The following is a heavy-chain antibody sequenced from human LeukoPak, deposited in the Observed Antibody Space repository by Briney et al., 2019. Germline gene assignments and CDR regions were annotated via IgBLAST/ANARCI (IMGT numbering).Heavy chain of an antibody. Sequence: GASVKVSCKASGGTFSSYAISWVRQAPGQGLEWMGGIIPIFGTANYAQKFQGRVTITADKSTSTAYMELSSLRSEDTAMYYCARSRAAMNIEDAFDIWGQGTMVTVSS. CDR3: ARSRAAMNIEDAFDI. V-gene: IGHV1-69*06. J-gene: IGHJ3*02. CDR1: GGTFSSYA. D-gene: IGHD1/OR15-1a*01. CDR2: IIPIFGTA.